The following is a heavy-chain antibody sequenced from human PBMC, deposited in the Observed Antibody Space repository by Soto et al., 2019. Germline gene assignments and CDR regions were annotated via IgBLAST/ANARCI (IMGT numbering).Heavy chain of an antibody. D-gene: IGHD4-17*01. V-gene: IGHV4-59*08. CDR2: IYYSGST. J-gene: IGHJ4*02. CDR3: ARRYGVYFDY. CDR1: GGSISSYY. Sequence: QVQLQESGPGLVKPSETLSLTCTVSGGSISSYYWSWIRQPPGKGLEWIGYIYYSGSTNYNPSLKXRVTISVATSTNPFSPKLSSVTAADTAVYYCARRYGVYFDYWGQGTLVTVSS.